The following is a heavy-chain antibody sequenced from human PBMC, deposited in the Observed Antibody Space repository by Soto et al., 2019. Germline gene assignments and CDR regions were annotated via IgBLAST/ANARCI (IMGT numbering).Heavy chain of an antibody. D-gene: IGHD2-2*01. CDR3: AKAGYCSSTSCYENWFDP. V-gene: IGHV1-3*01. CDR1: GYTFTSYA. Sequence: ASVKVSCKASGYTFTSYAMHWVRQAPGQRLEWMGWINAGNGNTKYSQKFQGRVTITRDTSASTAYMELSSLRSEDTAVYYCAKAGYCSSTSCYENWFDPWGQGTLVTVSS. J-gene: IGHJ5*02. CDR2: INAGNGNT.